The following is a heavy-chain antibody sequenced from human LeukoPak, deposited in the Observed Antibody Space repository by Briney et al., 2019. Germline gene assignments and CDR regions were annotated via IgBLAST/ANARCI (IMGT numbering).Heavy chain of an antibody. J-gene: IGHJ4*02. Sequence: GESLKISCKGSGSRFTSYWIGWVRQMPGKGLEWMGIIYPGDSDTRYSPSFQGQVTISADKSISTAYLQWSSLKASDTAMYYCARWHKRWLQFAYYFDYWGQGTLVTVSS. V-gene: IGHV5-51*01. CDR1: GSRFTSYW. D-gene: IGHD5-24*01. CDR2: IYPGDSDT. CDR3: ARWHKRWLQFAYYFDY.